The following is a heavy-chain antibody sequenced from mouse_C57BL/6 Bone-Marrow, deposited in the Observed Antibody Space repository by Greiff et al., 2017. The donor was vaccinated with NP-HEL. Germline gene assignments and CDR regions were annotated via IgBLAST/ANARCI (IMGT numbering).Heavy chain of an antibody. V-gene: IGHV14-2*01. CDR3: ASSTMVKRWYFDV. J-gene: IGHJ1*03. D-gene: IGHD2-1*01. CDR1: GFNIKDYY. Sequence: VQLHQSGAELVKPGASVKLSCTASGFNIKDYYMHWVKQRTEQGLEWIGRIDPEDGETKYAPKFQGKATITADTSSNTAYLQLSSLTSEDTAVYYCASSTMVKRWYFDVWGTGTTVTVSS. CDR2: IDPEDGET.